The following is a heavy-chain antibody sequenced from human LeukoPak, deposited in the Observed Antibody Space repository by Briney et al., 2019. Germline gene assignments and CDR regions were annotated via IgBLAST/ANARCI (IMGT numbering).Heavy chain of an antibody. Sequence: SETLSLTCTVSGGSISSYYWSWIRQPAGKGLEWIGRIYTSGSTYYNPSLKSRVTISVDTSKNQFSLKLSSVTAADTAVYYCARGEVLRYFDTPGSFDPWGQGTLVTVSS. J-gene: IGHJ5*02. D-gene: IGHD3-9*01. CDR3: ARGEVLRYFDTPGSFDP. CDR2: IYTSGST. CDR1: GGSISSYY. V-gene: IGHV4-4*07.